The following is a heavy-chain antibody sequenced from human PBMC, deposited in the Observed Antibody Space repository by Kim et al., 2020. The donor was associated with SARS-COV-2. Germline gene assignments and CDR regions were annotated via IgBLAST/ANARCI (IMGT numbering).Heavy chain of an antibody. CDR3: ARGPGITATGSLY. CDR2: INAAKGDT. D-gene: IGHD6-13*01. V-gene: IGHV1-3*01. Sequence: ASVKVSCKASGYTFTSYAMHWVRQAPGQRLEWMGWINAAKGDTKYSQKVQGRVTITRDTSASTAYMELSSLRSEDTAVNYCARGPGITATGSLYWGQGTLVTVSS. CDR1: GYTFTSYA. J-gene: IGHJ4*02.